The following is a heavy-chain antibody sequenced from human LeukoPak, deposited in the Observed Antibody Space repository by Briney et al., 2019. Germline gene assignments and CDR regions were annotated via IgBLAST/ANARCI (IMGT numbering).Heavy chain of an antibody. CDR3: ARSGYDWERWATYDY. Sequence: GGSLRLSCAASGFTFSSYGMHWVRQAPGKGLEWVAVISYDGSNKYYADSVKGRFTISRDNSKNTLYLQMNSLRAEDTAVYYCARSGYDWERWATYDYWGQGTLVTVSS. D-gene: IGHD5-12*01. J-gene: IGHJ4*02. CDR1: GFTFSSYG. V-gene: IGHV3-30*03. CDR2: ISYDGSNK.